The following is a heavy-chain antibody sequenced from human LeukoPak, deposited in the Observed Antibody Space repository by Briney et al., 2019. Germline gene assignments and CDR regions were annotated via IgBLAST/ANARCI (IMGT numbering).Heavy chain of an antibody. Sequence: GGSLRLSCAASGFTFSSYEMNWVRQAPGKGLEWVSYISSSGSTIYYADSVKGRFTISRDNAKNSLYLQMNSLRAEDTAVYYCARDQSGYYDFWSGSGAWGQGTLVTVSS. V-gene: IGHV3-48*03. J-gene: IGHJ5*02. CDR3: ARDQSGYYDFWSGSGA. D-gene: IGHD3-3*01. CDR2: ISSSGSTI. CDR1: GFTFSSYE.